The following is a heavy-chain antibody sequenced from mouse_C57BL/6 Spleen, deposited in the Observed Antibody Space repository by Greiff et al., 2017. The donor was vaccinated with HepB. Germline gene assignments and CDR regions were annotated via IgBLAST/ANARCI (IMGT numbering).Heavy chain of an antibody. Sequence: QVQLQQPGAELVMPGASVKLSCKASGYTFTSYWMHWVKQRPGQGLEWIGEIDPSDSYTNYNQKFKGKSTLIVDKSSSTAYMQLSSLTAGGSAVYYCARCRHEAMDYWGQGTSDTVSS. CDR2: IDPSDSYT. D-gene: IGHD3-1*01. V-gene: IGHV1-69*01. CDR3: ARCRHEAMDY. J-gene: IGHJ4*01. CDR1: GYTFTSYW.